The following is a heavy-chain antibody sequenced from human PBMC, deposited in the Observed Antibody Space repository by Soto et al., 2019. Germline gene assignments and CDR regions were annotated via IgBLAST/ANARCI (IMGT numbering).Heavy chain of an antibody. CDR3: ARFKYGRYFDY. CDR2: IYYSGST. D-gene: IGHD4-17*01. CDR1: GGSISSYY. V-gene: IGHV4-59*01. Sequence: SETLSLTCTVSGGSISSYYWSWIRQPPGKGLEWIGYIYYSGSTNYNPSLKSRVTISVDTSKNQFSLKLSSVTAADTAVYYCARFKYGRYFDYWGQGTLVTVSS. J-gene: IGHJ4*02.